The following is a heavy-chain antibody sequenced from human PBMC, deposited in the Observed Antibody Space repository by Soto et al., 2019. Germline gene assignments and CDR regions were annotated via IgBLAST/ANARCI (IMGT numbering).Heavy chain of an antibody. Sequence: QVQLQESGPGLVKPSQTLTLTCSVSGGSINSGGYYWTWIRQHPGKGLEWIGNIYYSGSTSYKPSLNSRVTISIGTSKTHSSLRLSTVTAADTAVYYRARSSISTKIDYWGQGTLVTVSS. CDR2: IYYSGST. V-gene: IGHV4-31*03. J-gene: IGHJ4*02. CDR3: ARSSISTKIDY. CDR1: GGSINSGGYY. D-gene: IGHD2-2*01.